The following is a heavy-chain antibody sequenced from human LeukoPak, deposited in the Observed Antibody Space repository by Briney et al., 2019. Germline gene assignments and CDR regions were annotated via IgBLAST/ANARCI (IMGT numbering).Heavy chain of an antibody. CDR1: GGTFNSYG. CDR3: VKSGSYYTEYFHH. Sequence: ASVKVSCKASGGTFNSYGISWVRQAPGQGLQWMGGIIATYGTPNYAQKFQGRVTITMDESTITAYMELTSLRSEDTAVYYCVKSGSYYTEYFHHWSQGTLVTVSS. J-gene: IGHJ1*01. CDR2: IIATYGTP. D-gene: IGHD1-26*01. V-gene: IGHV1-69*05.